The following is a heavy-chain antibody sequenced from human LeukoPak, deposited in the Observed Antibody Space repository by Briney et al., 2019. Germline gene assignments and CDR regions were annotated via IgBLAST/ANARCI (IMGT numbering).Heavy chain of an antibody. V-gene: IGHV1-69*13. CDR1: GGSFSSYP. J-gene: IGHJ4*02. Sequence: GASVKVSCKASGGSFSSYPISWVRQAPGQGLEWMGGITPAFGTAKYAQKFQGRVTITADDSTTTAYLDVSSLTADDTAVYYCARGSASNWPVDIWGQGTLVTVSS. CDR2: ITPAFGTA. D-gene: IGHD6-13*01. CDR3: ARGSASNWPVDI.